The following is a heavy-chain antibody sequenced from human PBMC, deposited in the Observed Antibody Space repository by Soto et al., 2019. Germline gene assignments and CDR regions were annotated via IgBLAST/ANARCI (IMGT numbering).Heavy chain of an antibody. CDR3: ARTSRLKTGQLDY. CDR1: GYSIGTYNW. Sequence: QLQLQESGPGLVTPSDTLSLTCAVPGYSIGTYNWWGWIRQPPGKGLEWIGYIYYTGTTYYNLSLKSRVTMSVDTANDQFSLKLSSVTAADTAVYYCARTSRLKTGQLDYWGQGTLVTVSS. V-gene: IGHV4-28*01. J-gene: IGHJ4*02. CDR2: IYYTGTT. D-gene: IGHD3-9*01.